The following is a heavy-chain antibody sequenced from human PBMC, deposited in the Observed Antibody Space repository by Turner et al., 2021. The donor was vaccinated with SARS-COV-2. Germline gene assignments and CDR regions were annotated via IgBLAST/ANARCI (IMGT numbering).Heavy chain of an antibody. CDR1: GFTFSSYG. V-gene: IGHV3-33*01. J-gene: IGHJ6*02. CDR3: AMGGYCSSTSGYTDYYYYGMDV. D-gene: IGHD2-2*02. CDR2: IWYDGSNK. Sequence: QVQLVESGGGVVQPGRSLRLSCAASGFTFSSYGMHWVRQAPGKGLEWVAVIWYDGSNKYYADSVKGRFTISRDNSKNTLYLQMNSLRAEDTAVYNCAMGGYCSSTSGYTDYYYYGMDVWGQGTTVTVSS.